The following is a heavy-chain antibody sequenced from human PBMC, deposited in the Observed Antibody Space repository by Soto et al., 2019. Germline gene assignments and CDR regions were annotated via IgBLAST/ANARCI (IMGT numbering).Heavy chain of an antibody. CDR2: ISGSGGST. J-gene: IGHJ4*02. V-gene: IGHV3-23*01. CDR1: GFTFSRFW. CDR3: ARDVLPPYDSSGWYRESDY. D-gene: IGHD6-19*01. Sequence: LRLSCAASGFTFSRFWMHWVRQAPGKGLVWVSAISGSGGSTYYADSVKGRFTISRDNSKNTLYLQMNSLRSDDTAVYYCARDVLPPYDSSGWYRESDYWGQGTLVTVSS.